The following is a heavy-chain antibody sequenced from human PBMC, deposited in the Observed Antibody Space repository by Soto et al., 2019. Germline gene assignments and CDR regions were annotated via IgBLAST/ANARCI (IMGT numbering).Heavy chain of an antibody. J-gene: IGHJ4*02. D-gene: IGHD5-12*01. CDR1: GFSFRTYA. CDR2: ISFDESNE. V-gene: IGHV3-30*18. CDR3: AKAPRERLRLEDY. Sequence: PGRSLRLSCAASGFSFRTYAMHWVRQAPGKGLEWVAVISFDESNEYYADSVTGRFTISRDNSKNTLYLQMNSLRPEDTAMYYCAKAPRERLRLEDYWGQGTLVTVSS.